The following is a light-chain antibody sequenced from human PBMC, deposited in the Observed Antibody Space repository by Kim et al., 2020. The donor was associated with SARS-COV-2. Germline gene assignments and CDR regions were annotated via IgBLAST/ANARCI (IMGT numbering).Light chain of an antibody. CDR2: KAS. Sequence: DIQMTQSPSTLSASVGDRVTITCRASQSISSWLAWYQQKPGKVPKLLIYKASSLESGVPSRFSGSGSGTEFTLTISSLQPDDFATYYCQQYDIYWTFGQGTKVDIK. V-gene: IGKV1-5*03. CDR3: QQYDIYWT. J-gene: IGKJ1*01. CDR1: QSISSW.